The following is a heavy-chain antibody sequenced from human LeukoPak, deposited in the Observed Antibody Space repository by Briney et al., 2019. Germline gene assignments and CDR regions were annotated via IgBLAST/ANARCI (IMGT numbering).Heavy chain of an antibody. V-gene: IGHV1-69*01. D-gene: IGHD3-3*01. CDR3: ARVRGITIFGPFGY. J-gene: IGHJ4*02. Sequence: GSSMKVSCKASGGTFSSYAISWVRQAPGQGLEWMGGIIPIFGTANYAQKFQGRVTITADESTSTAYMELSSLRSEDTAVYYCARVRGITIFGPFGYWGQGTLVTVSS. CDR1: GGTFSSYA. CDR2: IIPIFGTA.